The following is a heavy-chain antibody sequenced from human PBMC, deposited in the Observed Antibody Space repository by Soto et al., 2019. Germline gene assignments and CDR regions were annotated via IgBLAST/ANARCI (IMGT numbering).Heavy chain of an antibody. CDR2: INHSGST. J-gene: IGHJ4*02. D-gene: IGHD6-6*01. CDR3: ARGRIAARPGGADF. CDR1: GGSLSGYH. V-gene: IGHV4-34*01. Sequence: SETLSLTCAAYGGSLSGYHWSWIRQPPGKGLEWIGEINHSGSTNYNPSLKSRATMSLDTSKNQFSLKMSSVTAADTAVFYCARGRIAARPGGADFWGQGTLVTVSS.